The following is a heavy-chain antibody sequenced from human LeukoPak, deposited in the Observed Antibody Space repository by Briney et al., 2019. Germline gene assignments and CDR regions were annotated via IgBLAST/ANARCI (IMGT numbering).Heavy chain of an antibody. J-gene: IGHJ4*02. CDR2: IYHSGST. V-gene: IGHV4-38-2*02. CDR3: ARTSGWYWEVDY. D-gene: IGHD6-19*01. Sequence: SETLSLTCTVSGYSISSGYYWGWIRQPPGKGLEWIGSIYHSGSTYYNPSLKSRVTISVDTSKNQFSLKLSSVTAAVTAVYYCARTSGWYWEVDYWGQGTLVTVSS. CDR1: GYSISSGYY.